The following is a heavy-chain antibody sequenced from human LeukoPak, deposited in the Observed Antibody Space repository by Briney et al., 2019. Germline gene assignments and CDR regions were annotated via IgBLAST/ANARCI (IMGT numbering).Heavy chain of an antibody. D-gene: IGHD3-22*01. V-gene: IGHV3-33*01. Sequence: PGGYLRLSCAASGFTLSSYGMHWVRQAPGKGLEWVAIIWSDGSNKYYADSVKGRFTISRDSSRNTLYLQLNSLRAEDTAVYYCARAMALIVDYWGQGTLVTVSS. CDR2: IWSDGSNK. CDR3: ARAMALIVDY. CDR1: GFTLSSYG. J-gene: IGHJ4*02.